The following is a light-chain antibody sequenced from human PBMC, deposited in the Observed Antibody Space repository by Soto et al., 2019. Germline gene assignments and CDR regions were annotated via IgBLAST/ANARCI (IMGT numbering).Light chain of an antibody. CDR1: SSDVGGYNY. J-gene: IGLJ1*01. V-gene: IGLV2-14*01. Sequence: QSVLTQPASVSGSPGQSITISCTGTSSDVGGYNYVSWYQQHPGKAPKLMIYEVNNRPSGVSSRFSGSKSGNTASLTISGLQAEDEADYYCCSFVDTGTYLFGSGTKVTVL. CDR3: CSFVDTGTYL. CDR2: EVN.